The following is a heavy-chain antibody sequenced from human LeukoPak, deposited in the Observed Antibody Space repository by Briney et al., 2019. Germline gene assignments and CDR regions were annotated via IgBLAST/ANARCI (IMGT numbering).Heavy chain of an antibody. CDR2: IYYRGST. D-gene: IGHD6-13*01. J-gene: IGHJ4*02. Sequence: PSETPSLTCSVSDGAISSTSYYWGWIRQPPGKGLEWIGSIYYRGSTYYNPSLKSRVTISVDTSKIQLSLSSVTAADTAVYYCARHSRGPTAGPAFDYWGQGTLVTVSS. CDR1: DGAISSTSYY. CDR3: ARHSRGPTAGPAFDY. V-gene: IGHV4-39*01.